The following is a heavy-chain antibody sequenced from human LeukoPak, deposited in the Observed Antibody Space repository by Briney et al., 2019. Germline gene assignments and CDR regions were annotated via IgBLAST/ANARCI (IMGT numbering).Heavy chain of an antibody. D-gene: IGHD3-10*01. CDR1: GFTFSSYA. J-gene: IGHJ4*02. V-gene: IGHV3-23*01. CDR3: AKGELPTDY. CDR2: ISGGSGGTT. Sequence: GASLRLSCAASGFTFSSYAMSWVRQAPGKGLEWVSAISGGSGGTTYYADSVKGRFTISRDNSKNTLYLQMTSLRAEDTAVYYCAKGELPTDYWGQGTLVTVSS.